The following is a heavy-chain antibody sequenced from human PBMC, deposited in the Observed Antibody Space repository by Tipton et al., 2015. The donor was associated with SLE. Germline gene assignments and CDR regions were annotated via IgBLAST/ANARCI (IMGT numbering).Heavy chain of an antibody. CDR3: ARGGAFWSGPTSYYYFFYYMDV. CDR2: INHSGST. Sequence: TLSLTCAVYGGSFSGYYWSWIRQPPGKGLEWIGEINHSGSTNYNPSLKSRVTISVDTSKNQFSLKLSSVTAADTAVYYCARGGAFWSGPTSYYYFFYYMDVWGKGTTVTVSS. J-gene: IGHJ6*03. V-gene: IGHV4-34*01. CDR1: GGSFSGYY. D-gene: IGHD3-3*01.